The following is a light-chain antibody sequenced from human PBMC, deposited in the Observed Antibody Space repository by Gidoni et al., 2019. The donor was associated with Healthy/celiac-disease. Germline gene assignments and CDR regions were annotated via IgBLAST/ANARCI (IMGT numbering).Light chain of an antibody. CDR3: AAWDDSLNGWV. CDR1: SSNLGSNT. J-gene: IGLJ3*02. V-gene: IGLV1-44*01. CDR2: SNN. Sequence: QSVLTPPPSASGPPAQRITISCSGSSSNLGSNTVNWYQQLPGTAPKLLIYSNNQRPSGVPDRFSGSKYGTSASLAISGLQAEDEADYYCAAWDDSLNGWVFGGGTKLTVL.